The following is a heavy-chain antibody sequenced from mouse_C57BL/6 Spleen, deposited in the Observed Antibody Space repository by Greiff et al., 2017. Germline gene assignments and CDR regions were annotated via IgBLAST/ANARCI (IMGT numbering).Heavy chain of an antibody. CDR3: ARRRGLLLSMGD. Sequence: EVQLVESGGGLVKPGGSLKLSCAASGFTFSDYGMHWVRQAPEKGLEWVAYISSGRSTIYYADTVKGRFTISRDNAKNPLFLQMTSLRSEDTAMYYCARRRGLLLSMGDWGKGTSVTASS. J-gene: IGHJ4*01. CDR2: ISSGRSTI. CDR1: GFTFSDYG. D-gene: IGHD1-1*01. V-gene: IGHV5-17*01.